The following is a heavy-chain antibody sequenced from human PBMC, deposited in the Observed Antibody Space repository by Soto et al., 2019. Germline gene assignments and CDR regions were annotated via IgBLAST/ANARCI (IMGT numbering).Heavy chain of an antibody. CDR3: AKGGAPGAHDYCDHRTFDI. D-gene: IGHD4-17*01. CDR2: IIPIIGVT. Sequence: QVQLVQSGAEVKKPGSSVKVSCKASGGTLSSYTISWVRQAPGQGLEWMGRIIPIIGVTNNAQKFQGRVTITADKSTNTAYMELSSLRSDDSAVYYCAKGGAPGAHDYCDHRTFDIWGQGTVVTVSS. V-gene: IGHV1-69*02. J-gene: IGHJ3*02. CDR1: GGTLSSYT.